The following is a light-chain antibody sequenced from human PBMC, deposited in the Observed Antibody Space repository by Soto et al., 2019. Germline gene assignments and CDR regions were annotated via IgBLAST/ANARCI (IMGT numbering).Light chain of an antibody. CDR2: DAS. J-gene: IGKJ3*01. Sequence: EIVLTLSPATLSLSPGERATLSCRASQSISSYLAWYQQKPDQAPRLLIYDASNRATGIPARFSGSGSGTDFTLTISSLEPEDFAVYYCHQRSICPFTLGPGTKVDIK. CDR1: QSISSY. CDR3: HQRSICPFT. V-gene: IGKV3-11*01.